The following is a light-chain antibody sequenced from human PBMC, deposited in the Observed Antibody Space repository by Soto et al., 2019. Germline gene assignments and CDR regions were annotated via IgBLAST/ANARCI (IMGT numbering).Light chain of an antibody. CDR3: SSYTSSSTYV. CDR2: DVS. Sequence: QSALTQPASVSGSPGQSITISCTGTSSDVGGYNYVSWYQQHPGKAPKLMIYDVSNRPSGASNRFSGSKSGNTASLTISGLQADVEADYSCSSYTSSSTYVFGTGTKVTVL. J-gene: IGLJ1*01. CDR1: SSDVGGYNY. V-gene: IGLV2-14*01.